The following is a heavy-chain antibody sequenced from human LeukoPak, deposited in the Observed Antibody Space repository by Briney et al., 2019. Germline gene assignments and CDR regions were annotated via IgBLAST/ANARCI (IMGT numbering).Heavy chain of an antibody. V-gene: IGHV1-69*05. J-gene: IGHJ4*02. CDR3: ARMESTDSSGYYSRY. CDR1: GGTFSSYA. D-gene: IGHD3-22*01. CDR2: IIPIFGTA. Sequence: ASVKVSCKASGGTFSSYAISWVRQAPGQGLEWMGRIIPIFGTANYAQKFQGRVTITTDESTSTAYMELSSLRSEDTAVYYCARMESTDSSGYYSRYWGQGTLVTVSS.